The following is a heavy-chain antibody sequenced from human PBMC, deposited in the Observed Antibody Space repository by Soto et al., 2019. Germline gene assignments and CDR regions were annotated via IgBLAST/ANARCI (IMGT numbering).Heavy chain of an antibody. V-gene: IGHV4-30-2*01. CDR1: GGSISSGNFS. Sequence: SLTCTVSGGSISSGNFSWTWIRQPPGKGLEWIAYIFHTGSTFYNSSLKPRVSISVDRSKNQFSLKLKSVTETDTAVYYCARVKVGDLFRFNWFFDLWGRGTLVTVSS. J-gene: IGHJ2*01. CDR3: ARVKVGDLFRFNWFFDL. D-gene: IGHD3-3*01. CDR2: IFHTGST.